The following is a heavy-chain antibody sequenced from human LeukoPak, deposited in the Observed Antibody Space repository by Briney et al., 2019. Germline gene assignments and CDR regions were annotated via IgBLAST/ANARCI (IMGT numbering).Heavy chain of an antibody. CDR1: GDSVSGNGAA. CDR3: ERDVSPTPGEAFDI. CDR2: TYYRSKWYN. V-gene: IGHV6-1*01. Sequence: SQTLSLTCAISGDSVSGNGAAWNWIRQSPSRGLEWLGRTYYRSKWYNDYAVSMKTRITINPDTSKNQSSLQLNSVTPEDTAVYYCERDVSPTPGEAFDIWGQGTMVTVSS. D-gene: IGHD5/OR15-5a*01. J-gene: IGHJ3*02.